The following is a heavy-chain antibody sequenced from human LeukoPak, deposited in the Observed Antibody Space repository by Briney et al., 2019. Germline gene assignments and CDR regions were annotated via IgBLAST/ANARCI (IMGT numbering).Heavy chain of an antibody. Sequence: GGSLRLSCAASGFTFSNYAMGWVRQAPGKGLEWVSTISGSGSSTYNADSVRGRFTISRDKSTNTLYLQMNSLRDEDTAVYFCAKGYSNYGVSAYGVAFDVWGQGTMVTVSS. D-gene: IGHD4-11*01. V-gene: IGHV3-23*01. CDR2: ISGSGSST. J-gene: IGHJ3*01. CDR1: GFTFSNYA. CDR3: AKGYSNYGVSAYGVAFDV.